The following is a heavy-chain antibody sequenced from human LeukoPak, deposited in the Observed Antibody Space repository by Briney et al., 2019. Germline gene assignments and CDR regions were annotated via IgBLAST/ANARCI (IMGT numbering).Heavy chain of an antibody. CDR3: ARHINYYDSSGYYYHYYYYYYMDV. Sequence: GESLKISCTGSGDTFTDYWIGWVRQMPGKGLEWMGIIYPGDSDTRYSPSFQGQVTISADKSISTAYLQWSSLKASDTAMYYCARHINYYDSSGYYYHYYYYYYMDVWGKGTTVTVSS. D-gene: IGHD3-22*01. J-gene: IGHJ6*03. CDR2: IYPGDSDT. CDR1: GDTFTDYW. V-gene: IGHV5-51*01.